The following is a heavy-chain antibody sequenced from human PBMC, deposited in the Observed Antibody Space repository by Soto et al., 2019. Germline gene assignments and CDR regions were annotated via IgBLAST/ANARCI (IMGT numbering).Heavy chain of an antibody. CDR3: AREYGRDGYI. D-gene: IGHD5-12*01. V-gene: IGHV1-69*13. CDR1: GGTFSSYA. CDR2: IIPIFGTA. J-gene: IGHJ4*02. Sequence: SVKVSCNASGGTFSSYAISWVRQAPGQGLEWMGGIIPIFGTANYAKKFHSRGTMTADESTITAYMELSSLRSEDTAVYYCAREYGRDGYIWGQGTLATVSS.